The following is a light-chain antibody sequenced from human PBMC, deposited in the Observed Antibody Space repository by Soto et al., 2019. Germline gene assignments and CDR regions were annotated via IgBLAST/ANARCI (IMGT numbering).Light chain of an antibody. CDR2: DAS. CDR1: QSVGTN. Sequence: EIVLTQSPATLSLSPGERATLSCRASQSVGTNLAWYQQKPGQAPRVLIYDASDRATGIPARFSGSGSGTDFTLTISSLEPEDFAVYYCQRRSDWPLYSFGQGTKLEIK. V-gene: IGKV3-11*01. CDR3: QRRSDWPLYS. J-gene: IGKJ2*03.